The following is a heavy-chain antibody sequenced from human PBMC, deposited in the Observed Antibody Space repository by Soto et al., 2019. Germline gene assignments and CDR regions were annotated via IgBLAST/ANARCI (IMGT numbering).Heavy chain of an antibody. V-gene: IGHV1-46*01. CDR2: INPSGGST. CDR1: GYTFTSYY. J-gene: IGHJ5*02. Sequence: GASVKVSCKASGYTFTSYYMHWVRQAPGQGLEWMGIINPSGGSTSYAQKFQGRVTMTRDTSTSTVYMELSSLRSEDTAVYYCARGILAAAGPNNWFDPWGQGTPVTASS. D-gene: IGHD6-13*01. CDR3: ARGILAAAGPNNWFDP.